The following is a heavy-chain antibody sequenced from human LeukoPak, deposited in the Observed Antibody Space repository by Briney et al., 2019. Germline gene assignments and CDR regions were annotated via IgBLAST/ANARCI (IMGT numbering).Heavy chain of an antibody. V-gene: IGHV4-30-2*01. D-gene: IGHD3-3*01. J-gene: IGHJ4*02. CDR3: ARDCDFWRTRCFDS. Sequence: SETLSLTCTVSGGSISSGGYYWSWIRQPPGKGLEWIGCIYHSESTYYNPSLKSRVTISEDRSKNQFSLNLNSVTAADTAVYYCARDCDFWRTRCFDSWGQGTLVTVSS. CDR2: IYHSEST. CDR1: GGSISSGGYY.